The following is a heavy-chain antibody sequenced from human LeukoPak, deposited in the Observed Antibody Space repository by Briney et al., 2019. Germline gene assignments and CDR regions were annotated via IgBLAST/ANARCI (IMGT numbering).Heavy chain of an antibody. D-gene: IGHD3-10*01. Sequence: GASVKVSCKASGYTFIDYYMHWVRLAPGQGLEWMGWINPNSGDTSYAQKFQGRVTMTRDTSTSTVYMELSSLRSEDTAVYYCARDGSGSYFYNWFDPWGQGTLVTVSS. J-gene: IGHJ5*02. CDR1: GYTFIDYY. CDR3: ARDGSGSYFYNWFDP. CDR2: INPNSGDT. V-gene: IGHV1-2*02.